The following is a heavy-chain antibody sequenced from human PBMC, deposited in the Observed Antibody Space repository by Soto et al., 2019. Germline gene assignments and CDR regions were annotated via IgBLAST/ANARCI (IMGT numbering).Heavy chain of an antibody. Sequence: EVQLVESGGGLVQPGGSLRLSCSASGFTFSSYDMHWVRQGPGKGLEWVSAIGTAGDTNYAGFVKGRFTISRENAKNSLYLQMNILRAGDTAIYFCARAIGPTLFDYWGQGTLVTVAS. CDR1: GFTFSSYD. CDR2: IGTAGDT. CDR3: ARAIGPTLFDY. V-gene: IGHV3-13*04. D-gene: IGHD3-22*01. J-gene: IGHJ4*02.